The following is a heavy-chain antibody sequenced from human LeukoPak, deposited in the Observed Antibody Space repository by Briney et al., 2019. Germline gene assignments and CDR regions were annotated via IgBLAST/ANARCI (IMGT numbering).Heavy chain of an antibody. CDR2: INHSGST. CDR3: ASRTGGADY. D-gene: IGHD3-16*01. V-gene: IGHV4-34*01. CDR1: GGSFSGYY. Sequence: PSETLSLTCAVYGGSFSGYYWSWIRQPPGKGLEWIREINHSGSTNYNPSLKSRVTISVDTSKNQFSLKLSSVTAADTAVYYCASRTGGADYWGQGTLVTVSS. J-gene: IGHJ4*02.